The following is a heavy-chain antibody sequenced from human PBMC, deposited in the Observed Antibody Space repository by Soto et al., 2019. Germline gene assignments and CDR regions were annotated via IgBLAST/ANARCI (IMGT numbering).Heavy chain of an antibody. CDR3: ARDGPSNPSYFDY. CDR2: IWYDGSNK. D-gene: IGHD4-4*01. J-gene: IGHJ4*02. Sequence: QVQLVESGGGVVQPGRSLRLSCAASGFTFSSYGMHWVRQAPGKGLEWVAVIWYDGSNKYYADSVKGRFTISRDNSKNTLYLQMNSLRAEDTAVYYCARDGPSNPSYFDYWGQGTLVTVSS. V-gene: IGHV3-33*01. CDR1: GFTFSSYG.